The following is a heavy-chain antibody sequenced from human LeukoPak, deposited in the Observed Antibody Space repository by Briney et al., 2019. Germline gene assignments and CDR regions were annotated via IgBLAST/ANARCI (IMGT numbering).Heavy chain of an antibody. V-gene: IGHV5-51*01. D-gene: IGHD2-21*02. CDR2: IYPGDSDT. Sequence: GESLKISCKGSGYSFTSYWIGWVRQMPGKGLEWMGIIYPGDSDTRYSPSFQGQVTISADKSISAAYLQWSSLKASDTAMYYCARSVRYCGGDCYGAFDIWGQGTMVTVSS. J-gene: IGHJ3*02. CDR1: GYSFTSYW. CDR3: ARSVRYCGGDCYGAFDI.